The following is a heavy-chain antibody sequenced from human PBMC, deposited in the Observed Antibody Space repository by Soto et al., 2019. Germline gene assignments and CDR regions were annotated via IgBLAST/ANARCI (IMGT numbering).Heavy chain of an antibody. V-gene: IGHV4-34*01. D-gene: IGHD1-26*01. CDR1: GGSFSGSY. J-gene: IGHJ6*02. CDR2: IHHSGST. CDR3: ARGGYGGSYQKYGMDV. Sequence: QVRLQQWGAGLLKPSETLSLTCAVYGGSFSGSYWTWIRQSPGKGLEWIGEIHHSGSTSYNTSLKSRVTISVDTSKTQFSLNLNSVTAADTAVYYCARGGYGGSYQKYGMDVWGRGTPVTVSS.